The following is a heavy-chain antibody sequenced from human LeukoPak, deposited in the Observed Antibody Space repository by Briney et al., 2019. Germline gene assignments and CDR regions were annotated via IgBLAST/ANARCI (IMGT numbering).Heavy chain of an antibody. CDR2: ISGSGGTT. V-gene: IGHV3-23*01. CDR1: GFSFSTYA. CDR3: AKDRYSYAFEYSDS. Sequence: PGGSLRLSCAASGFSFSTYAMSWARQAPGKGLEWVSRISGSGGTTYYADSVKGRFTISRDNSKNTLYLQMNSLRAEDTAVYYCAKDRYSYAFEYSDSWGQGTLVTVSS. J-gene: IGHJ4*02. D-gene: IGHD5-18*01.